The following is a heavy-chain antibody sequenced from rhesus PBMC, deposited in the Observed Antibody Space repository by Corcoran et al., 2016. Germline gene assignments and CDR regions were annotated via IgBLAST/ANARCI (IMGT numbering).Heavy chain of an antibody. CDR3: ARVSSSRFYYFDY. Sequence: QLQLQESGPGLVKPSETLSLTCAVSGYSISSGYGWSWIRQPPGKGLEWIVYSSYSGSTSYNPPLKSRVTISRDTSKNQFSLKLSSVTAADTAVYYCARVSSSRFYYFDYWGQGVLVTVSS. V-gene: IGHV4-122*02. J-gene: IGHJ4*01. CDR2: SSYSGST. CDR1: GYSISSGYG. D-gene: IGHD6-19*01.